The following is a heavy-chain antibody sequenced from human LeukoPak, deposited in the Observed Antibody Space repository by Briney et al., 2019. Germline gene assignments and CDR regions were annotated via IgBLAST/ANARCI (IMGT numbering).Heavy chain of an antibody. J-gene: IGHJ4*02. CDR3: ARPGGSGSYSY. CDR2: INHSGST. Sequence: GSLRLSCAASGFTFSSYWMSWIRQPPGKGLEWIGEINHSGSTNYNPSLKSRVTISVDTSKNQFSLKLSSVTAADTAVYYCARPGGSGSYSYWGQGTLVTVSS. D-gene: IGHD1-26*01. CDR1: GFTFSSYW. V-gene: IGHV4-34*01.